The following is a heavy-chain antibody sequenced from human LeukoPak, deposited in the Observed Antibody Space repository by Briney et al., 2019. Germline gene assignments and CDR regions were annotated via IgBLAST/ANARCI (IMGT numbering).Heavy chain of an antibody. D-gene: IGHD6-13*01. CDR3: ARDLGSSWYRLGAFDI. CDR2: IYYSGST. CDR1: GGSISSSSYY. V-gene: IGHV4-39*07. Sequence: SETLSLTCTVSGGSISSSSYYWGWIRQPPGKGLEWIGSIYYSGSTYYNPSLKSRVTISVDTSKNQFSLKLSSVTAADTAVYYCARDLGSSWYRLGAFDIWGQGTMVTVSS. J-gene: IGHJ3*02.